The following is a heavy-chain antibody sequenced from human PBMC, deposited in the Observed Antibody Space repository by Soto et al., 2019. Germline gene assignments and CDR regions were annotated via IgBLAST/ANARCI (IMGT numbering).Heavy chain of an antibody. V-gene: IGHV4-59*08. D-gene: IGHD2-15*01. CDR3: ARRVGGYCSGGSCHPSDAFDI. CDR2: IYYSGST. CDR1: GGSISSYY. Sequence: SETLSLTCTVSGGSISSYYWSWIRQPPGKGLEWIGYIYYSGSTNYNPSLKSRVTISVDTSKNQFSLKLSSVTAADTAVYYCARRVGGYCSGGSCHPSDAFDIWGQGTMVTVSS. J-gene: IGHJ3*02.